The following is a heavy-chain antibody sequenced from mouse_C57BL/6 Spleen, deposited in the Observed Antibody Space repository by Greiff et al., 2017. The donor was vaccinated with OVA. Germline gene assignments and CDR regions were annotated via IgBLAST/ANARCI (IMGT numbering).Heavy chain of an antibody. CDR2: ISSGGSYT. D-gene: IGHD1-1*01. CDR1: GFTFSSYG. CDR3: ARHAGSSYWFAY. V-gene: IGHV5-6*01. J-gene: IGHJ3*01. Sequence: EVKLMESGGDLVKPGGSLKLSCAASGFTFSSYGMSWVRQTPDKRLEWVATISSGGSYTYYPDSVKGRFTISRDNAKNTLYLQMSSLKSEDTAMYYCARHAGSSYWFAYWGQGTLVTVSA.